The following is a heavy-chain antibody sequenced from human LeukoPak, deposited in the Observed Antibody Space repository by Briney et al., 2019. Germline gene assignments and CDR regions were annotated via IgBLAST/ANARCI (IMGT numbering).Heavy chain of an antibody. V-gene: IGHV3-23*01. Sequence: GGSLRLSCAASGFTFSTYAMSWVRQAPGKGRGWVSAISGSGGRTKYADSVKGRFTISRDNSKNTLYLQMNSLRAEDTAIYYCAKGGANTMPPSLFDYWGQGTLVTVSS. CDR1: GFTFSTYA. CDR3: AKGGANTMPPSLFDY. CDR2: ISGSGGRT. D-gene: IGHD2-2*01. J-gene: IGHJ4*02.